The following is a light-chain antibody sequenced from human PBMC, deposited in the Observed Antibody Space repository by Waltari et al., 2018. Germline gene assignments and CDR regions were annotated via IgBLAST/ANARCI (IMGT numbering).Light chain of an antibody. Sequence: EIVLTQSPGTLALSPGERATLSCRASQSVGRALAWYQQRPGQAPRLLIYGASSRATGISDKFRGSGSGTDFSLTISRVEPEDFAVYFCQMYVRLPVTFGQGTKVEVK. J-gene: IGKJ1*01. V-gene: IGKV3-20*01. CDR2: GAS. CDR3: QMYVRLPVT. CDR1: QSVGRA.